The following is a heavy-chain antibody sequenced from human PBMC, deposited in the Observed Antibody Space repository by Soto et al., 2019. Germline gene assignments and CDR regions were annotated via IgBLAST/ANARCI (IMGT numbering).Heavy chain of an antibody. Sequence: QLQLQESGPGLVKPSETLSLTCTVSGGSISSSSYYWGWIRQPPGKGLEWIGSIYYSGSTYYNPSLKSRVTISVDTSKNQFSLKLSSVTAADTAVYYCARRGVSSVWGFSDYWGQGTLVTVSS. V-gene: IGHV4-39*01. CDR3: ARRGVSSVWGFSDY. CDR2: IYYSGST. CDR1: GGSISSSSYY. J-gene: IGHJ4*02. D-gene: IGHD3-10*01.